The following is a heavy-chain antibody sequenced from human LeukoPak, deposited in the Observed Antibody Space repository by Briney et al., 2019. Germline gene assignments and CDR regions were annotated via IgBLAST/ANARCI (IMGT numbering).Heavy chain of an antibody. Sequence: GGSLRLSCAASGFTFSSYAMHWVRQAPGKGLEWVAVISYDGSNKYYADSVKGRFTISRDNSKNTLYLQMNSLKTEDTAVYYCTRFGGDYYDSSGYSEKRNYFDYWGQGTLVTVSS. CDR2: ISYDGSNK. CDR3: TRFGGDYYDSSGYSEKRNYFDY. V-gene: IGHV3-30*04. CDR1: GFTFSSYA. D-gene: IGHD3-22*01. J-gene: IGHJ4*02.